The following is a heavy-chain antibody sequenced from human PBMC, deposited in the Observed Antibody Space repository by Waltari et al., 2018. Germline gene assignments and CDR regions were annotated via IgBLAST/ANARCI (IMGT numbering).Heavy chain of an antibody. V-gene: IGHV4-31*03. CDR3: ARAPGIAVAGGNWYFDL. J-gene: IGHJ2*01. Sequence: QVQLQESGPGLVKPSQTLSLTCTVSGGSISSGGYYWSWIRQHPGKGLEWIGYIYYSGGTDYNPSLKSRVTISVDTSKNQFSLKLSSVTAADTAVYYCARAPGIAVAGGNWYFDLWGRGTLVTVSS. CDR1: GGSISSGGYY. CDR2: IYYSGGT. D-gene: IGHD6-19*01.